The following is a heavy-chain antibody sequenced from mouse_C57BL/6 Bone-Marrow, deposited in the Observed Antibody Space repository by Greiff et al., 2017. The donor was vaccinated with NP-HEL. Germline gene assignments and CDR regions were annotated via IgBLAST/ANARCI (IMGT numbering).Heavy chain of an antibody. D-gene: IGHD1-1*01. V-gene: IGHV1-64*01. Sequence: QVQLQQPGAELVKPGASVKLSCKASGYTFTSYWMHWVKQRPGQGLEWIGMIHPNSGSTNYNEKFKSKATLTVDKSSSTAYMQLSSLTSEDSAVYYCARRTTVVADYYAMDYWGQGTSVTVSS. J-gene: IGHJ4*01. CDR1: GYTFTSYW. CDR3: ARRTTVVADYYAMDY. CDR2: IHPNSGST.